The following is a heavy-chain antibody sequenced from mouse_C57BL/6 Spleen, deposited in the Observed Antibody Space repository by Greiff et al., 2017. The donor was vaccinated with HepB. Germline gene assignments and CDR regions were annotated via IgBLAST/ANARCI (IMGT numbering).Heavy chain of an antibody. V-gene: IGHV1-82*01. CDR3: ASGTGTSY. Sequence: VQLQQSGPELVKPGASVKISCKASGYAFSSSWMNWVKQRPGKGLEWIGRIYPGDGDTNYNGKFKGKATLTADKSSSTAYMQLSSLTSEDSAVYFCASGTGTSYWGRGTTLTVSS. J-gene: IGHJ2*01. CDR2: IYPGDGDT. CDR1: GYAFSSSW. D-gene: IGHD4-1*01.